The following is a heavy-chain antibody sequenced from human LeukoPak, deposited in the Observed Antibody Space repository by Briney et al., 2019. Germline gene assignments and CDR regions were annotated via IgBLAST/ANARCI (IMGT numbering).Heavy chain of an antibody. D-gene: IGHD1-26*01. V-gene: IGHV3-72*01. J-gene: IGHJ6*04. CDR3: TRLGGATLADV. CDR2: SRNTASIYTT. Sequence: PGGSLRLSCAASGFTFSDHDMDWARQAPGKGLQWVGRSRNTASIYTTKYAASVKGRFTISRDDSKNTAYLQMNSLKTEDTAVYYCTRLGGATLADVWGKGTTVTISS. CDR1: GFTFSDHD.